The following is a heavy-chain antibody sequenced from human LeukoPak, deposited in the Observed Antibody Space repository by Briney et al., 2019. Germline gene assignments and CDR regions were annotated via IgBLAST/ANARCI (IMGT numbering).Heavy chain of an antibody. CDR3: ARGINYYDSSGLRRTIPHFDY. Sequence: SETLSLTCAVYGGSFSGYYWSWIRQPPRKGLEWIGEINHSGSTNYNPSLKSRVTISVDTSKNQFSLKLSSVTAADTAVYYCARGINYYDSSGLRRTIPHFDYWGQGTLVTISS. CDR2: INHSGST. D-gene: IGHD3-22*01. CDR1: GGSFSGYY. V-gene: IGHV4-34*01. J-gene: IGHJ4*02.